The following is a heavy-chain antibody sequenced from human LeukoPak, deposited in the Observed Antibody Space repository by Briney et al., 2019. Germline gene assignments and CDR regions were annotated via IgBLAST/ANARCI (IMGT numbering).Heavy chain of an antibody. CDR3: ARGSGWYGVRYYYYYYMDV. CDR1: GGSISSYY. J-gene: IGHJ6*03. V-gene: IGHV4-34*01. CDR2: INHSGST. Sequence: PSETLSLTCTVSGGSISSYYWSWIRQPPGKGLEWIGEINHSGSTNYNPSLKSRVTISVDTSKNQFSLKLSSVTAADTAVYYCARGSGWYGVRYYYYYYMDVWGKGTTVTVSS. D-gene: IGHD6-19*01.